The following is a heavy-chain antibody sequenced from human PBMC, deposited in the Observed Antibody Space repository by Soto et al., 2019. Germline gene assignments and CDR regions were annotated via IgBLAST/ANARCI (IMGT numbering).Heavy chain of an antibody. Sequence: EVHLVESGGGLVQPGGSLRLSCTASGFTFTDHWMAWVRQAPGXGLEWVAHMNSEGNDKYYVNSVKGRFTISRDNAKNSLYLQMNSLRAEXXAVYYCARDVNGGFFDLWGRGTLVTVSS. CDR3: ARDVNGGFFDL. J-gene: IGHJ2*01. V-gene: IGHV3-7*03. CDR2: MNSEGNDK. CDR1: GFTFTDHW.